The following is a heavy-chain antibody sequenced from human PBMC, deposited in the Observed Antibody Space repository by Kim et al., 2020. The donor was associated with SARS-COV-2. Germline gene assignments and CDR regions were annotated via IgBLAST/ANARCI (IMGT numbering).Heavy chain of an antibody. J-gene: IGHJ6*02. Sequence: GGSLRLSCAASGFTFSSHEMNWVRQAPGKGLEWVSHISRSGSAIYYADSVKGRFTISRDNAKNSLFLQMNSLRDEDTAVYSCATVATSGLDKYYGLDVWGRGTTLTVS. CDR3: ATVATSGLDKYYGLDV. V-gene: IGHV3-48*03. D-gene: IGHD6-19*01. CDR1: GFTFSSHE. CDR2: ISRSGSAI.